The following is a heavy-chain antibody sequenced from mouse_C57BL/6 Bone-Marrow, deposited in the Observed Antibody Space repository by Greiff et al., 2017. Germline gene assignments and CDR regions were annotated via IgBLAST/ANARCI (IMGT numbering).Heavy chain of an antibody. J-gene: IGHJ2*01. Sequence: VQLQQSGAELVRPGASVKLSCTASGFNIKDDYIHWVKQRPEQGLEWIGWIDPEIGDTEYASKFQGKATITADTSSTSAYLQLSSLTSEDTAVYYCSSFNGKYFDFWGQGTPLTVAS. CDR3: SSFNGKYFDF. V-gene: IGHV14-4*01. D-gene: IGHD2-1*01. CDR1: GFNIKDDY. CDR2: IDPEIGDT.